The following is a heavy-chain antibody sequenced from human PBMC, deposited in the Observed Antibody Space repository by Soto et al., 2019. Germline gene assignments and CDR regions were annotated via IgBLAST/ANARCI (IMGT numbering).Heavy chain of an antibody. J-gene: IGHJ4*01. CDR3: SGADFHHRSGFYYDY. V-gene: IGHV1-46*01. CDR2: NNPSGGST. Sequence: QVQLVQSGAEVKKPGASVKVSCKASGYIFTNHYIHWVRQAPGQGLEWMGINNPSGGSTNYLQKFQGRVTMARDTATNHSDIGVTSPRSGDRAGYFCSGADFHHRSGFYYDYLGQGTPVTVPS. CDR1: GYIFTNHY. D-gene: IGHD3-22*01.